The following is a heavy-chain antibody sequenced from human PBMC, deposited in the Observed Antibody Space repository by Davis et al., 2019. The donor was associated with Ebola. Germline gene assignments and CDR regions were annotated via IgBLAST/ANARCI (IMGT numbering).Heavy chain of an antibody. Sequence: GESLKISCAASGFTFSSYAMSWVRQAPGKGLEWVGRIKSKTDGGTTDYAAPVKGRFTISRDDSKNTLYLQMNSLKTEDTAVYYCTTARGLRYFDWLPTLIGNWFDPWGQGTLVTVSS. J-gene: IGHJ5*02. CDR3: TTARGLRYFDWLPTLIGNWFDP. CDR2: IKSKTDGGTT. D-gene: IGHD3-9*01. V-gene: IGHV3-15*01. CDR1: GFTFSSYA.